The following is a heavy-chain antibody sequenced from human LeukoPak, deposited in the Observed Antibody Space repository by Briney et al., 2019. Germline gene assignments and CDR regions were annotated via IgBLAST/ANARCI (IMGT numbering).Heavy chain of an antibody. J-gene: IGHJ6*03. CDR2: IYPDDSDT. Sequence: GESLKISCKGSGYTFSSDWIGWVRRMPGKGLEWMGIIYPDDSDTRYSPSFQGQVTISADNSISTAYLQWSSLKASGTAMYYCARLAYCSNDVCYSNYYYSMDVWGKGTTVTVS. CDR3: ARLAYCSNDVCYSNYYYSMDV. CDR1: GYTFSSDW. D-gene: IGHD2-8*01. V-gene: IGHV5-51*01.